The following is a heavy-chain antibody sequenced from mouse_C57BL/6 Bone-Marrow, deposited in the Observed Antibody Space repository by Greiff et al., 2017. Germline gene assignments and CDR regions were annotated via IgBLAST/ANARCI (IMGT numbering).Heavy chain of an antibody. CDR2: ISSGSSTI. D-gene: IGHD1-1*01. V-gene: IGHV5-17*01. J-gene: IGHJ2*01. Sequence: EVQVVESGGGLVKPGGSLKLSCAASGFTFSDYGMHWVRQAPEKGLEWVAYISSGSSTIYYADTVKGRFTITRDNAKNTLFLQMTSLRSEDTAMYYCARPHYGSSYYFDYWGQGTTLTVSS. CDR1: GFTFSDYG. CDR3: ARPHYGSSYYFDY.